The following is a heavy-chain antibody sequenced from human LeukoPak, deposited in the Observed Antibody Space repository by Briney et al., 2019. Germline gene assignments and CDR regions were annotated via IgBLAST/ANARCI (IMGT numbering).Heavy chain of an antibody. D-gene: IGHD1-7*01. Sequence: GGSLRLSCAASGFTFNNYYITWIRQAPGKGLEWVSYISSSGSIIYYADSVKGRFTISRDNAKNSLYLQMNSLRAEDTAVYYCARGEGTGTTPFDYWGQGTLVTVSS. CDR2: ISSSGSII. V-gene: IGHV3-11*01. J-gene: IGHJ4*02. CDR1: GFTFNNYY. CDR3: ARGEGTGTTPFDY.